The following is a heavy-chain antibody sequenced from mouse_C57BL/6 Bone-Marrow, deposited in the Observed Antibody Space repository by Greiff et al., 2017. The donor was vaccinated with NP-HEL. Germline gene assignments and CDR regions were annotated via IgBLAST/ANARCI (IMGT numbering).Heavy chain of an antibody. J-gene: IGHJ3*01. CDR2: IYPRDGST. V-gene: IGHV1-85*01. D-gene: IGHD1-1*01. Sequence: VQLQQSGPELVKPGASVKLSCKASGYTFTSYDINWVKQRPGQGLEWIGWIYPRDGSTKYNEKFKGKATLTVDTSSSTAYMELHSLTSEDSAVYFCARSFYYYGSNYWGQGTLVTVSA. CDR3: ARSFYYYGSNY. CDR1: GYTFTSYD.